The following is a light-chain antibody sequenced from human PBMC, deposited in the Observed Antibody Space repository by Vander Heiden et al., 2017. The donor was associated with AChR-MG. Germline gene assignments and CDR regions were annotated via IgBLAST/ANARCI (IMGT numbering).Light chain of an antibody. V-gene: IGKV2-30*02. CDR3: MRGTHWPAT. J-gene: IGKJ3*01. Sequence: DVVMTQSPLSLPVTLGQPASISCRSSQSLVHSDGNTYLNWFQQRPGQSPRRLIYKVSNRDSGVPDRFSGSGSGTDFTLKISRVEAEDVGVYYCMRGTHWPATFGPGTKVDIK. CDR2: KVS. CDR1: QSLVHSDGNTY.